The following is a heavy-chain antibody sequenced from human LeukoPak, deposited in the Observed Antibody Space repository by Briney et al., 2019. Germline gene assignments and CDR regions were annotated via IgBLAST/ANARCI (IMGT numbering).Heavy chain of an antibody. J-gene: IGHJ4*02. CDR1: GYTFTSYG. D-gene: IGHD3-22*01. CDR3: VRVGSGYCYYRYFDY. CDR2: ISAYNGNT. Sequence: ASVKVSCKASGYTFTSYGISWVRQAPGQGLEWMGWISAYNGNTNYAQKLQGRVTMTTDTSTSTAYMELRSLRSDDTAVYYCVRVGSGYCYYRYFDYWGQGTLVTVSS. V-gene: IGHV1-18*01.